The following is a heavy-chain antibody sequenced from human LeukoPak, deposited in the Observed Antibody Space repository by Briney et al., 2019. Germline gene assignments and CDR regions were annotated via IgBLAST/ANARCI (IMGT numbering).Heavy chain of an antibody. CDR1: VYTFTSYD. CDR2: ISAHNGNT. J-gene: IGHJ3*02. CDR3: ARGFRISIFGVVITEDAFDI. Sequence: ASVKVSRKASVYTFTSYDISWVRQAPGQGLEWMGWISAHNGNTNYAQKLQGRVTMTTDTSTNTVYMELRSLRSDDTAVYYCARGFRISIFGVVITEDAFDIWGQGTLATVSS. V-gene: IGHV1-18*01. D-gene: IGHD3-3*02.